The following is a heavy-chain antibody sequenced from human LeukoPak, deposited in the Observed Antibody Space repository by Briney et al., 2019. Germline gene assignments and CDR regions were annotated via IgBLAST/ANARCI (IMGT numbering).Heavy chain of an antibody. Sequence: PGGSLRLSCAASGFIFSNFWMTWVRQVPGKGLEWVANVRKDGSEKHYVDSVRGRFTISRDNAKNSVYLQMSGLRGEDTAIYYCARDVDTNFWGQGTLVTVSS. CDR3: ARDVDTNF. V-gene: IGHV3-7*03. CDR1: GFIFSNFW. CDR2: VRKDGSEK. J-gene: IGHJ4*02. D-gene: IGHD2-21*01.